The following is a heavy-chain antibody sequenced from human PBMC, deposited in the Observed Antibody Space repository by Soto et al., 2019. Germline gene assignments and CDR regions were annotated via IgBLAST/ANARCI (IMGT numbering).Heavy chain of an antibody. CDR1: GGSFNSGGYY. Sequence: SETLSLTCTVSGGSFNSGGYYWSWIRQHPGRGLEWLGYIDHSGYTFYNPSLQSRIILSMDTSKNQFSLKLSPATAADTAVYFCARKQAGFFYGIDYWGQGTLVTVSS. CDR3: ARKQAGFFYGIDY. J-gene: IGHJ4*02. D-gene: IGHD3-3*01. CDR2: IDHSGYT. V-gene: IGHV4-31*03.